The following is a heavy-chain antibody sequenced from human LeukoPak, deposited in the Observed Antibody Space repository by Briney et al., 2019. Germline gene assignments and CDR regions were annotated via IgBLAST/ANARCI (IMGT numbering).Heavy chain of an antibody. V-gene: IGHV1-69-2*01. CDR2: VDPEDGKT. CDR3: ATGMDDLLVFDH. J-gene: IGHJ4*02. D-gene: IGHD3-10*01. CDR1: GYTFTDYY. Sequence: ASVKVPCKASGYTFTDYYIHWVQQAPGKGLGWMGRVDPEDGKTIYAEKFQGRVTMTADTSTDTVYMELSSLRSEDTAVYYCATGMDDLLVFDHWGQGTLVTVSS.